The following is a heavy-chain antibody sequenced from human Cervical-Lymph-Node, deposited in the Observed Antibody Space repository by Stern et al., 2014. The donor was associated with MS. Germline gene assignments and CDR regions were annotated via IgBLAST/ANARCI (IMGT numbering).Heavy chain of an antibody. CDR2: IWYDGSNK. V-gene: IGHV3-33*01. J-gene: IGHJ4*02. CDR1: GFTFSSYG. D-gene: IGHD4-17*01. Sequence: VQLVESGGGVVQPGRSLRLSCAASGFTFSSYGMHWVRQAPGKGLEWVAVIWYDGSNKYYADSVKGRFTISRDNSKNTLYLQMNSLRAEDTAVYYWAREGEYGDDTPWYFDYWGQGTLVTVSS. CDR3: AREGEYGDDTPWYFDY.